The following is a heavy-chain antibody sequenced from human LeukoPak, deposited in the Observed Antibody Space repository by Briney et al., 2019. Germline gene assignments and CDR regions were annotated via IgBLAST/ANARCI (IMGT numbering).Heavy chain of an antibody. J-gene: IGHJ4*02. V-gene: IGHV4-34*01. D-gene: IGHD5-24*01. CDR1: GGSFSGYY. CDR3: ARGEEMATVDY. Sequence: SETLSLTCAVYGGSFSGYYWSWIRQPPGKGLEWIGEINHSGSTNYNPSLKSRVTVSVDTSKNQFSLKLSSVTAADTAVHYCARGEEMATVDYWGQGTLVTVSS. CDR2: INHSGST.